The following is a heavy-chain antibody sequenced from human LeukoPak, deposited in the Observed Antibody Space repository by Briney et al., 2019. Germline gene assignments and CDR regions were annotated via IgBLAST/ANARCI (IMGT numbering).Heavy chain of an antibody. V-gene: IGHV4-59*12. D-gene: IGHD6-6*01. J-gene: IGHJ6*02. CDR1: GGSISSYY. CDR3: ARGRVAARPDYYYYYGMDV. CDR2: IYYSGST. Sequence: SETLSLTCTVSGGSISSYYWSWIRQPPGKGLEWIGHIYYSGSTNYNPSLKSRVTISIDTSKNQFSLRLSPVTAADTAVYYCARGRVAARPDYYYYYGMDVWGQGTTVTVSS.